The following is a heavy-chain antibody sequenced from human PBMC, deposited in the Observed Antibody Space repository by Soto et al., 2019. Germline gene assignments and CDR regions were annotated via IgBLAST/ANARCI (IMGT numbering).Heavy chain of an antibody. D-gene: IGHD5-12*01. J-gene: IGHJ4*02. Sequence: QVQLVESGGGVVQPGRSLRLSCAASGFTFSSYAMHWVRQAPGKGLEWVAVISYDGSNKYYADSVKGRFTISRDNSKNTLYLQMNSLRAEDTAVYYCARELNRYGGYWGVDYWGQGTLVTVSS. CDR2: ISYDGSNK. CDR3: ARELNRYGGYWGVDY. CDR1: GFTFSSYA. V-gene: IGHV3-30*04.